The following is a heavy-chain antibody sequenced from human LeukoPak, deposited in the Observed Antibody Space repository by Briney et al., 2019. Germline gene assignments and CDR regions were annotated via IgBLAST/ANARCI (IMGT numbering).Heavy chain of an antibody. Sequence: SQTLSLTCTVSGGSISSGGYYWSWIRQHPGKGLEWIGYISYSGSPYYNPSLKSRVTISVDTSRNQFSLKLSSVTAADTAVYYCPRGPHCSSTSCYSEYFHHWGQGTLVTVSS. CDR2: ISYSGSP. V-gene: IGHV4-31*03. CDR1: GGSISSGGYY. CDR3: PRGPHCSSTSCYSEYFHH. D-gene: IGHD2-2*01. J-gene: IGHJ1*01.